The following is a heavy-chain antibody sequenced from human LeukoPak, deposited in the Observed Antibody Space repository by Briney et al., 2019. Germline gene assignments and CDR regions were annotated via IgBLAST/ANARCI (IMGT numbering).Heavy chain of an antibody. CDR2: IYYSGST. CDR1: GASINSYY. CDR3: ARVGNWNDLDY. D-gene: IGHD1-20*01. Sequence: SETLSLTCTVSGASINSYYWSWIRQPPGKGLEWIGYIYYSGSTNYNPSLKSRVTISVDTSKNQFSLKVSSVTAADTAVYYCARVGNWNDLDYWGQGTLVTISS. J-gene: IGHJ4*02. V-gene: IGHV4-59*01.